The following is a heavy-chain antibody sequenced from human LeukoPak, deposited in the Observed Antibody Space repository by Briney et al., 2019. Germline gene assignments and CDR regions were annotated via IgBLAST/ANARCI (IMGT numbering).Heavy chain of an antibody. Sequence: GALRLSCAASGFTFSSYAMHWVRQAPGKGLEWVAVISYDGSNKYYADSVKGRFTISRDNSKNTLYLQMNSLRAEDTAVYYCARDSDLSYYYDSSGYYYGNAFDIWGQGTMVTVSS. D-gene: IGHD3-22*01. V-gene: IGHV3-30-3*01. CDR1: GFTFSSYA. J-gene: IGHJ3*02. CDR3: ARDSDLSYYYDSSGYYYGNAFDI. CDR2: ISYDGSNK.